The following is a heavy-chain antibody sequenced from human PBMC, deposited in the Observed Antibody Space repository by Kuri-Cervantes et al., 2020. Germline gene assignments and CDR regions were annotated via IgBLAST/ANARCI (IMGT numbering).Heavy chain of an antibody. J-gene: IGHJ4*02. V-gene: IGHV5-51*01. D-gene: IGHD3-10*01. Sequence: GESLKISCQGSGYSFTSYWIAWVRQMPGKGPEWMGIISPGDSETRYNPSLQGQVTISVDKSISTAYLQWDSLKASDTAMYYCARLYASGPGDFWGQGTLVTVSS. CDR2: ISPGDSET. CDR3: ARLYASGPGDF. CDR1: GYSFTSYW.